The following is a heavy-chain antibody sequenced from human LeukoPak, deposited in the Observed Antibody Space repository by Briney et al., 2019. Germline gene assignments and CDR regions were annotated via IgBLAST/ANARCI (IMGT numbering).Heavy chain of an antibody. CDR3: ARETAELGRSFDY. CDR1: GDSISSYY. Sequence: SETLSLTCTVSGDSISSYYWSWIRQPAGKGLEWIGRIHTSGSTNHNPSLTSRVTMSVDTSKNQFSLKLTSVTAADTAVYYCARETAELGRSFDYWGQGAQVTVSS. CDR2: IHTSGST. D-gene: IGHD6-6*01. J-gene: IGHJ4*02. V-gene: IGHV4-4*07.